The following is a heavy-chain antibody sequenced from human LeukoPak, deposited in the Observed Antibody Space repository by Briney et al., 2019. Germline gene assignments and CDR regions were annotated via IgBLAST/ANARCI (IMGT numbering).Heavy chain of an antibody. V-gene: IGHV4-38-2*01. Sequence: SETLSLTCAVSGYSINSGYYWGWIRQPPGKGLEWIGSIYHSGSTYYNPSLKSRVTISVDTSKNQFSLKLSSVTAADTAVYYCASLYCSGGSCYALYFDYWGQGTLVTVSS. CDR1: GYSINSGYY. CDR2: IYHSGST. CDR3: ASLYCSGGSCYALYFDY. D-gene: IGHD2-15*01. J-gene: IGHJ4*02.